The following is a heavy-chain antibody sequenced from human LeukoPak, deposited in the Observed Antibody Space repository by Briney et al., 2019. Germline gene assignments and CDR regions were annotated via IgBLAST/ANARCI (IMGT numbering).Heavy chain of an antibody. J-gene: IGHJ4*02. D-gene: IGHD3-16*01. Sequence: SETLSLTCTVSGGSISSYYWSWIRQPPGKGLEWIGYIYYSGSTNYNPSLKSRVTISVDTSKNQFSLKLSSVTAADTAVYYCARVKNDYVWGSYSFDYWGQGTLVTVSS. CDR1: GGSISSYY. CDR3: ARVKNDYVWGSYSFDY. CDR2: IYYSGST. V-gene: IGHV4-59*01.